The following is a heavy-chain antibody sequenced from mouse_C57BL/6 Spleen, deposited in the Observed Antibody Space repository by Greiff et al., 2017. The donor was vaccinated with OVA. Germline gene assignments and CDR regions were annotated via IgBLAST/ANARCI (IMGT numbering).Heavy chain of an antibody. Sequence: DVKLQESGPGLVKPSQSLSLTCSVTGYSITSGYYWNWIRQFPGNKLEWMGYISYDGSNNYNPSLKNRISITRDTSKNQFFLKLNSVTTEDTATYDCARYTTVEEGFAYWGQGTLVTVSA. V-gene: IGHV3-6*01. D-gene: IGHD1-1*01. J-gene: IGHJ3*01. CDR1: GYSITSGYY. CDR3: ARYTTVEEGFAY. CDR2: ISYDGSN.